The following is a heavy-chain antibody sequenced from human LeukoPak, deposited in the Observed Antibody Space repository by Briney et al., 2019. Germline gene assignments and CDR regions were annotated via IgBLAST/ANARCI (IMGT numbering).Heavy chain of an antibody. CDR3: ARNPSSSGGVTSIPFDY. D-gene: IGHD2-21*02. CDR2: MSGSGGST. J-gene: IGHJ4*02. CDR1: EFTFSSYA. Sequence: GGSLRLSCAASEFTFSSYAMNWVRQAPGKGLEWVSAMSGSGGSTYYADSVKGRFTISRDNSKNTLYLQMNSLRAEDTAVYYCARNPSSSGGVTSIPFDYWGQGTLVTVSS. V-gene: IGHV3-23*01.